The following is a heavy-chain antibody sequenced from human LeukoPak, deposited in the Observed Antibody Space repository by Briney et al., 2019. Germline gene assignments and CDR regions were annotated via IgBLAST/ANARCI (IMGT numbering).Heavy chain of an antibody. V-gene: IGHV3-33*08. CDR3: ARDPQEYDILTGYYPQNAFDI. D-gene: IGHD3-9*01. CDR2: IWYDGSNK. CDR1: GFTFSSYG. Sequence: GRSLRLSCAASGFTFSSYGVHWVRQAPGKGLEWVAVIWYDGSNKYYADSVKGRFTISRDNSKNTLYLQMNSLRAEDTAVYYCARDPQEYDILTGYYPQNAFDIWGQGTMVTVSS. J-gene: IGHJ3*02.